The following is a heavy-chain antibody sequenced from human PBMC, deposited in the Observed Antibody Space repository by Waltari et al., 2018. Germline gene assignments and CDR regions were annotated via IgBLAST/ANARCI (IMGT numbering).Heavy chain of an antibody. D-gene: IGHD1-26*01. CDR2: IYHSGST. J-gene: IGHJ4*02. CDR3: ARKPSISGHYYDFDY. CDR1: GYSISSGYY. V-gene: IGHV4-38-2*01. Sequence: QVQLQESGPGLVEPSETLSLTCAVSGYSISSGYYWGWIRQPPGKGLEWIGNIYHSGSTTKNPTSKSGVTIAEETSKNQCSLKLNSVTAADTAVYYCARKPSISGHYYDFDYWGQGTLVTVSS.